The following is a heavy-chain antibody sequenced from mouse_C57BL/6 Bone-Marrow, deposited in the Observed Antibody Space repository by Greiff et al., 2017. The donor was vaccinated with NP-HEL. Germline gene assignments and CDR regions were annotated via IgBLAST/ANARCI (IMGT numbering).Heavy chain of an antibody. Sequence: QVQLKESGAELARPGASVKLSCKASGYTFTSYGISWVKQRTGQGLEWIGEIYPRSGNTYYNEKFKGKATLTADKSSSTAYMELRSLTSEDSAVYFCARRSLNYYGSSYYAMDYWGQGTSVTVSS. CDR2: IYPRSGNT. V-gene: IGHV1-81*01. CDR3: ARRSLNYYGSSYYAMDY. J-gene: IGHJ4*01. D-gene: IGHD1-1*01. CDR1: GYTFTSYG.